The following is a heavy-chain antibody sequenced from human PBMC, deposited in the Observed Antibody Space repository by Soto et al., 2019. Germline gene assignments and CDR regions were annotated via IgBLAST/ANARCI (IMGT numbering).Heavy chain of an antibody. J-gene: IGHJ4*02. CDR1: GGSISSGGYS. CDR2: MYHSGST. CDR3: ARGSYYYDSSGCVDY. V-gene: IGHV4-30-2*01. Sequence: SETLSLTCAVSGGSISSGGYSWSWVRQPPGKGLEWIGYMYHSGSTYYNPSLKSRVTISIDRSKNQFSLKLSSVTAADTAVYYCARGSYYYDSSGCVDYWGQGTLVTVSS. D-gene: IGHD3-22*01.